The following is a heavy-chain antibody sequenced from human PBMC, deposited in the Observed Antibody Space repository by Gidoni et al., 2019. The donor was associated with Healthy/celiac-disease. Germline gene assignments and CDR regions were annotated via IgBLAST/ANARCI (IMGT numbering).Heavy chain of an antibody. CDR2: ISGSGGST. D-gene: IGHD6-13*01. J-gene: IGHJ5*02. CDR1: GFTFSSYA. Sequence: EVQLLESGGGLVQPGGSLRLSCAASGFTFSSYAMSWVRQAPGKGLEWVSAISGSGGSTYYADSVKGRFTISRDNSKNTLYLQMNSLRAEDTAVYYCAKGSAVLYSSSWRFDPWGQGTLVTVSS. CDR3: AKGSAVLYSSSWRFDP. V-gene: IGHV3-23*01.